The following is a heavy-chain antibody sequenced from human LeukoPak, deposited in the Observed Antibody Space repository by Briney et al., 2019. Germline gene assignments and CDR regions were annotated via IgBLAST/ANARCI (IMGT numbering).Heavy chain of an antibody. J-gene: IGHJ5*02. D-gene: IGHD3-10*01. Sequence: SETLSLTCTVSGGSIRSSYYYWGWIRQPPGKGLEWIGSIHDSGSTYYNPSLKSRVTISVDTSKNQSSLKLNSVTAADTAVYYCARPYGPWGQGTLVTVSS. CDR2: IHDSGST. CDR3: ARPYGP. V-gene: IGHV4-39*01. CDR1: GGSIRSSYYY.